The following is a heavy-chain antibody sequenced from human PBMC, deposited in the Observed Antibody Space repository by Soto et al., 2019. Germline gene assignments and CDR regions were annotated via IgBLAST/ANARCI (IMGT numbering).Heavy chain of an antibody. D-gene: IGHD3-3*01. V-gene: IGHV4-34*01. CDR3: ARGGGDAESRITIFGVVIPRPLDAFDI. CDR1: GGSFSGYY. J-gene: IGHJ3*02. Sequence: SSETLSLTCAVYGGSFSGYYWSWIRQPPGKGLEWIGEINHSGSTNYNPSLKSRVTISVDTSKNQFSLKLSSVTAADTAVYYCARGGGDAESRITIFGVVIPRPLDAFDIWGQGTMVTVSS. CDR2: INHSGST.